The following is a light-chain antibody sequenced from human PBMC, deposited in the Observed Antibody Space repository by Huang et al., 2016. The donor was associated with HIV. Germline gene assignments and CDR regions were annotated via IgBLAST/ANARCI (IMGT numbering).Light chain of an antibody. CDR3: HQYYSTPPIT. J-gene: IGKJ5*01. V-gene: IGKV1-NL1*01. CDR2: AAS. CDR1: QGISNS. Sequence: DIQMTPSPSSLSAYVGDRDTITCRVSQGISNSLAWYQQKPGKAPKLLLYAASRLKSGVPSRVRGSGSGTDYARTISSLQPEDFATDDCHQYYSTPPITGGRGTRLEIK.